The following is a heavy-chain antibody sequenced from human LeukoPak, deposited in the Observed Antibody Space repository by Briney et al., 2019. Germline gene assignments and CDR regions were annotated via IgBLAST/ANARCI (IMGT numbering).Heavy chain of an antibody. Sequence: PGGSLRLSCVASGFTFGDYAMHWVRQAPGKGLEWVSGISWNSGSIGYADSVKGRFTISRDNAKNSLYVQMNSLRAEDMALYYCAKGGSYYELDYWGQGTLVTVSS. V-gene: IGHV3-9*03. CDR1: GFTFGDYA. CDR2: ISWNSGSI. J-gene: IGHJ4*02. CDR3: AKGGSYYELDY. D-gene: IGHD1-26*01.